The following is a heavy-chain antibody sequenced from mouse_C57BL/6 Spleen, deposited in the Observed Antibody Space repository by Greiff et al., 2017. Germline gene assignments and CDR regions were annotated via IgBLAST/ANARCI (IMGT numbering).Heavy chain of an antibody. Sequence: VQLVESGAELAKPGASVKLSCKASGYTFTSYWMHWVKQRPGQGLEWLGYINPSSGYTKSNQKFKDKATLTADKSSSTAYMQLSSLTYEDSAVYYCASGDWFAYWGQGTLVTVSA. CDR1: GYTFTSYW. J-gene: IGHJ3*01. CDR2: INPSSGYT. CDR3: ASGDWFAY. V-gene: IGHV1-7*01.